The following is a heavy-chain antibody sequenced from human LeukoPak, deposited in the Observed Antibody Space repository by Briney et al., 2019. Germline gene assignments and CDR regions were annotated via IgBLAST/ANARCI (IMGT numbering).Heavy chain of an antibody. CDR3: ANTPARWLRLEAFDY. V-gene: IGHV3-48*03. CDR2: ISSSGTSI. CDR1: GFTFSSHE. D-gene: IGHD2-15*01. J-gene: IGHJ4*02. Sequence: GGSLRLSCAASGFTFSSHEMNWVRQAPGKGLEWVSYISSSGTSIYYADTVKGRFTISRDNSMYTLYLQMNSLRAEDTAVYYCANTPARWLRLEAFDYWGRGTLVTVSS.